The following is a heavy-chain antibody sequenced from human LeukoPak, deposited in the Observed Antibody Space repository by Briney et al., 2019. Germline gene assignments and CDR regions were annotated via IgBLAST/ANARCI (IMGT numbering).Heavy chain of an antibody. CDR2: IIPIFGL. V-gene: IGHV1-69*13. CDR1: GYTFTSYG. D-gene: IGHD3-22*01. Sequence: ASVKVSCKASGYTFTSYGISWVRQAPGQGLEWIGGIIPIFGLNYAQKFQGRATISADLATATAYMELSSLTSEDTSVYYCATGKDRSGYYYSLDYWGQGTLVAVSS. CDR3: ATGKDRSGYYYSLDY. J-gene: IGHJ4*02.